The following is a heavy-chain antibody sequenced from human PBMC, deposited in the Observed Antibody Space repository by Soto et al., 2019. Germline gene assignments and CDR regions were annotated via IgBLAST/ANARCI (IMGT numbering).Heavy chain of an antibody. CDR2: IYHSGST. CDR1: SGSISSSNW. J-gene: IGHJ4*02. Sequence: SETLSLTCAVSSGSISSSNWWSWVRQPPGKGLEWIGEIYHSGSTNYNPSLKSRVTISVDKSKNQFSLKLSSVTAADTAVYYCARASVPGYSSGWYGYFDYWGQGTLVT. V-gene: IGHV4-4*02. CDR3: ARASVPGYSSGWYGYFDY. D-gene: IGHD6-19*01.